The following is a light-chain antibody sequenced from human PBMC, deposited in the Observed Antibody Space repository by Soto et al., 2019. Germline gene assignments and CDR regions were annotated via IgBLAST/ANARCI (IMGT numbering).Light chain of an antibody. CDR2: WAS. CDR1: QSVLYSSNNKNY. V-gene: IGKV4-1*01. Sequence: DIVMTQSPDSLAVSLGERATINCKSSQSVLYSSNNKNYLAWYQQKPRQPPKLLIYWASVRGDGVPDRFSGSGSGTDFTLTINNLQAEDVAVYYCQQDYNSPPTYTVGQGTQVEIK. CDR3: QQDYNSPPTYT. J-gene: IGKJ2*01.